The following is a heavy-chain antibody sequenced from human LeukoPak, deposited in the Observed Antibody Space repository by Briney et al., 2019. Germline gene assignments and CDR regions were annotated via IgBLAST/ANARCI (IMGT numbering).Heavy chain of an antibody. J-gene: IGHJ4*02. V-gene: IGHV1-46*01. Sequence: ASVKVSCKASGYTFTSYYMHWVRQAPGQGPEWMGVISPSGGSTTYAQKFRGRVTLTRDMSTSTDYLELSSLRSEDTAVYYCAKDPTHYRVWDYYETIGLSYWGQGTLVTVSS. CDR1: GYTFTSYY. D-gene: IGHD3-22*01. CDR3: AKDPTHYRVWDYYETIGLSY. CDR2: ISPSGGST.